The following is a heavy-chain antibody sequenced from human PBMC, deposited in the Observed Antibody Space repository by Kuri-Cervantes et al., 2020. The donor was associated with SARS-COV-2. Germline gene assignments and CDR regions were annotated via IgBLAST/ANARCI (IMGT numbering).Heavy chain of an antibody. J-gene: IGHJ3*02. CDR2: ISAYNGNT. V-gene: IGHV1-18*01. CDR1: GYTFTSYG. Sequence: ASVKVSCKASGYTFTSYGISWVRQAPGQGLEWMGWISAYNGNTNYAQKLQGRVTMTTDTSTSTAYMELRSLRSEDTAVYYCARVTGDLGVGAFDIWGQGTMVTVSS. CDR3: ARVTGDLGVGAFDI. D-gene: IGHD7-27*01.